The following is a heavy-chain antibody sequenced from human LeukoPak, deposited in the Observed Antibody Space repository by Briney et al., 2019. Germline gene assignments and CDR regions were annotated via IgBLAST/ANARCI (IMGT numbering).Heavy chain of an antibody. D-gene: IGHD3-22*01. Sequence: SETLSLTCTVSGGSISSYYWSWIRQPPGKGLEWIGYIYYSGSTNYNPSLKSRVTISVDTSKNQFSLKLSSVTAADTAVYYCARWDSSGYRDAFDIWGQGTMVTVSS. J-gene: IGHJ3*02. CDR3: ARWDSSGYRDAFDI. CDR2: IYYSGST. V-gene: IGHV4-59*01. CDR1: GGSISSYY.